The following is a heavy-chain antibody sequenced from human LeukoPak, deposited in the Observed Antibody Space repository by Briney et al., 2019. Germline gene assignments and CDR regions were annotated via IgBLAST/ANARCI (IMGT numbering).Heavy chain of an antibody. J-gene: IGHJ4*02. CDR3: ARATAAALYDY. CDR2: ISSSSSYI. Sequence: PSETLSLTCAVYGGLFSGSYWSWVRQAPGKGLEWVSSISSSSSYIYYADSVKGRFTISRDNAKNSLYLQMNSLRAEDTAVYYCARATAAALYDYWGQGTLVTVSS. D-gene: IGHD6-13*01. CDR1: GGLFSGSY. V-gene: IGHV3-21*01.